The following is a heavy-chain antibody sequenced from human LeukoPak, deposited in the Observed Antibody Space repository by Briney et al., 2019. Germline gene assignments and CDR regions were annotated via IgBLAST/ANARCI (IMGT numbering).Heavy chain of an antibody. J-gene: IGHJ4*02. D-gene: IGHD2-21*02. CDR1: GGSISSGDYY. CDR2: IYYSGST. Sequence: SETLSLTCTVSGGSISSGDYYWSWIRQPPGKGLEWIGYIYYSGSTYYNPSLKSRVTISVDTSKNQFSLKLSSVTAADTAVYYCARETWWGPSTGFDYWGQGTLVTVSS. CDR3: ARETWWGPSTGFDY. V-gene: IGHV4-30-4*08.